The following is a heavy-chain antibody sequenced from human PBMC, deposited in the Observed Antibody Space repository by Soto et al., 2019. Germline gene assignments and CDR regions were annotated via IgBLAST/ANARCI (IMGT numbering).Heavy chain of an antibody. CDR1: GGSFSGYY. CDR2: INHSGST. J-gene: IGHJ6*03. V-gene: IGHV4-34*01. D-gene: IGHD4-17*01. CDR3: ARLATVTTPENYYYMDV. Sequence: QVQLQQWGAGLLKPSETLSLTCAVYGGSFSGYYWSWIRQPPGKGLAWIGEINHSGSTNYNPSLQRRVTVSGGTCKNQFSRKLGSVTAADTAVYYCARLATVTTPENYYYMDVWGKGTTVTVSS.